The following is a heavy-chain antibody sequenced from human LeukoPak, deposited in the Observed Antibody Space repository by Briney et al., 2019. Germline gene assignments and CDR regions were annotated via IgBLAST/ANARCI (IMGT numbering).Heavy chain of an antibody. V-gene: IGHV4-38-2*02. CDR1: GYSINNGFY. Sequence: SETLSLTCIVSGYSINNGFYWDWIRQPPGRGLEWIGGMYYDGRTFYNPSLKSRVTISVDKSKNQFSLKLSSVTAADTAVYYCARELEIGHTEDGEVWFDPWGQGTLVTVSS. CDR2: MYYDGRT. D-gene: IGHD5-24*01. J-gene: IGHJ5*02. CDR3: ARELEIGHTEDGEVWFDP.